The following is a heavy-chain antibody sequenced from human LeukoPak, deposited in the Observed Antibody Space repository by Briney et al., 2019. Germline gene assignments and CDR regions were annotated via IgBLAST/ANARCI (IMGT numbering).Heavy chain of an antibody. CDR2: IYTSGNT. V-gene: IGHV4-4*07. CDR1: GGSISNY. D-gene: IGHD4-17*01. CDR3: GRERGALRGDAFDI. J-gene: IGHJ3*02. Sequence: SETLSLTCTVSGGSISNYWTWLRQPAGKRLEWIGRIYTSGNTNYNPSLESRVTMSVDRSQFSLKLSSVTDADTAVYYCGRERGALRGDAFDIWGQGIMVTVSS.